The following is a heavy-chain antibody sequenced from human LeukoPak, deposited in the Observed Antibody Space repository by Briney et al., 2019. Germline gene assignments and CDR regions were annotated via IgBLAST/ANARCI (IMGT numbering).Heavy chain of an antibody. D-gene: IGHD1-26*01. CDR3: AVEGIVGARSTAFDI. V-gene: IGHV3-33*01. Sequence: GGSLRLSCAASGFTFSSYGMHWVRQAPGKGLEWVAVIWYDGSNKYYADSVKGRFTISRDNSKNTLYLQMSSLRAEDTAVYYCAVEGIVGARSTAFDIWGQGTMVTVSS. CDR2: IWYDGSNK. CDR1: GFTFSSYG. J-gene: IGHJ3*02.